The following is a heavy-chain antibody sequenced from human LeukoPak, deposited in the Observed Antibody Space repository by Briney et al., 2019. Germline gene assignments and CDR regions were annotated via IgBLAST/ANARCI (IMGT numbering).Heavy chain of an antibody. V-gene: IGHV3-7*02. CDR1: GFTFSSYW. CDR3: VRVRRNSRNFYKGWFDT. CDR2: IKQDGSEK. J-gene: IGHJ5*02. Sequence: PGGSLRLSCAASGFTFSSYWMSWVRQAPGKGLEWVANIKQDGSEKYYVDSVRGRFTISKDNSKNTLYLQMNSLRAEDTAVYYCVRVRRNSRNFYKGWFDTWGQGTLVTVFS. D-gene: IGHD3-10*01.